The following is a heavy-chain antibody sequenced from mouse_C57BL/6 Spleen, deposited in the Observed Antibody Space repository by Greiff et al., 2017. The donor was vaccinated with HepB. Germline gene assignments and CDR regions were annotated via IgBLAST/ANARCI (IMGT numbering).Heavy chain of an antibody. J-gene: IGHJ3*01. Sequence: QVQLQQPGAELVKPGASVKLSCKASGYTFTSYWMQWVKQRPGQGLEWIGEIDPSDSYTNYNQKFKGKATLTVYTSSSTAYMQLSSLTSEDAAVSYCARGQLRLRPFAYWGQGSLVTVSA. CDR2: IDPSDSYT. CDR1: GYTFTSYW. V-gene: IGHV1-50*01. CDR3: ARGQLRLRPFAY. D-gene: IGHD3-2*02.